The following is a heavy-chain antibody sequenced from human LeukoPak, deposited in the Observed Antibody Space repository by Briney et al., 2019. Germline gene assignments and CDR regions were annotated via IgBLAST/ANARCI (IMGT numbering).Heavy chain of an antibody. CDR3: ARGGADYGDYGVDY. Sequence: SETLSLTCTVSGGSISSYYWSWIRQPAGEGLEWIGRIYPSGSTNYNPSLKSRVTMSADTSKNQFSLKLSSVTAADTAVYYCARGGADYGDYGVDYWGQGTLVTVSS. J-gene: IGHJ4*02. CDR2: IYPSGST. CDR1: GGSISSYY. D-gene: IGHD4-17*01. V-gene: IGHV4-4*07.